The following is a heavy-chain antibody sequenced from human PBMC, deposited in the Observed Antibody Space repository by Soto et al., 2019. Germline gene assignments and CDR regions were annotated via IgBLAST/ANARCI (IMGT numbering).Heavy chain of an antibody. D-gene: IGHD2-2*01. CDR2: ISAYNGNT. CDR1: GYTFTSYG. V-gene: IGHV1-18*01. CDR3: ARDRFCSSTSCHHDYYYYYYMDV. Sequence: QVQLVQSGAEVKKPGASVKVSCKASGYTFTSYGISWVRQAPGQGLEWMGWISAYNGNTNHAQKLQGRVTMTTDTSTSTAYMELRSLRSDDTAVYYCARDRFCSSTSCHHDYYYYYYMDVWGKGTTVTVSS. J-gene: IGHJ6*03.